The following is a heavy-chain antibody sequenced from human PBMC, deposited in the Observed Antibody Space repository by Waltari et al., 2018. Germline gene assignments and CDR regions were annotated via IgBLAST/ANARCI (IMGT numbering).Heavy chain of an antibody. V-gene: IGHV3-74*01. CDR3: ARAFVNIAARGMDA. CDR1: GFTFNGYW. J-gene: IGHJ6*02. Sequence: EVLLVESGGGLVQPGGSLRLSCAASGFTFNGYWMYWVRQAPGKGLVWVSAISSNGDSGTYPESVRGRFTISRANAKNNLYLQMNSLTAEDTAVYYCARAFVNIAARGMDAWGQGTAVTVSS. CDR2: ISSNGDSG. D-gene: IGHD6-13*01.